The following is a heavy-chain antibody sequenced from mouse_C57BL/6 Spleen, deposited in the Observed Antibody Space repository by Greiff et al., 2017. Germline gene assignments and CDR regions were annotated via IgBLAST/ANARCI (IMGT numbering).Heavy chain of an antibody. D-gene: IGHD3-2*02. Sequence: QVHVKQPGAELVRPGTSVKLSCKASGYTFTSYWMHWVKQRPGQGLEWIGVIDPSDSYTNYNQKFKGKATLTVDTSSSTAYMQLSSLTSEDSAVYYCARLDSSGYYAMDYWGQGTSVTVSS. CDR1: GYTFTSYW. CDR2: IDPSDSYT. V-gene: IGHV1-59*01. J-gene: IGHJ4*01. CDR3: ARLDSSGYYAMDY.